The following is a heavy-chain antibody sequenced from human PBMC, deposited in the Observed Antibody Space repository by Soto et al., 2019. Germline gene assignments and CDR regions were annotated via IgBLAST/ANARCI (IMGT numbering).Heavy chain of an antibody. Sequence: ASVKVSCKASGYNFSTYALLWVRQAPGQRLEWMGWINTGNGNTKYSQKFQGRVTMTRDTSASTAYMELSSLRSEDTAVYYCARGERLHYFYNGMDVWGQGSTVTVSS. D-gene: IGHD1-26*01. CDR1: GYNFSTYA. CDR2: INTGNGNT. V-gene: IGHV1-3*04. CDR3: ARGERLHYFYNGMDV. J-gene: IGHJ6*02.